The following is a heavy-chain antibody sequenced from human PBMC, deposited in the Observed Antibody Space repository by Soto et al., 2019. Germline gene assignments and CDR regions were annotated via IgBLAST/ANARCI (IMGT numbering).Heavy chain of an antibody. D-gene: IGHD2-15*01. CDR3: VRDHRWAFDI. V-gene: IGHV3-48*02. CDR2: ISVGGGSI. CDR1: GFTFRDYA. J-gene: IGHJ3*02. Sequence: EVQLVESGGGLVQPGGSLRVSCIDSGFTFRDYAFNWVRQAPGKGLEWVSYISVGGGSIFYADSVKGRFTISRDDARNSVYLQMNTLGHEDTAVYHCVRDHRWAFDIWGQGTVVTVSS.